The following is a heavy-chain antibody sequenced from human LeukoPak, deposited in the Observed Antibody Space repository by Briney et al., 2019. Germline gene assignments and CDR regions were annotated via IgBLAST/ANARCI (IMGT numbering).Heavy chain of an antibody. CDR2: IRYDGSNK. D-gene: IGHD3-3*01. Sequence: PGGSLRLSCAASGFTFSSYGMHWVRQAPGKGLEWVAFIRYDGSNKYYADSVKGRFTISRDNSKNTLYLQMNSLRAEDTAVYYCAKDFGVVTILFDYWGQGTLVTVSS. V-gene: IGHV3-30*02. CDR1: GFTFSSYG. CDR3: AKDFGVVTILFDY. J-gene: IGHJ4*02.